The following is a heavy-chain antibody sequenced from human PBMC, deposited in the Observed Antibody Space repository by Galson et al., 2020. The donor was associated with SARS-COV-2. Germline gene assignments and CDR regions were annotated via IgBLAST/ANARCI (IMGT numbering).Heavy chain of an antibody. CDR1: GFTFSSYW. V-gene: IGHV3-74*01. J-gene: IGHJ4*02. CDR2: INSDGSST. Sequence: GGSLRLSCAASGFTFSSYWMHWVRQAPGKGLVWVSRINSDGSSTSYADSVKGRFTISRDNAKNTLYLQMNSLRAEDTAVYYCARGGTGIAVAGNVDYWGQGTLVTVSS. CDR3: ARGGTGIAVAGNVDY. D-gene: IGHD6-19*01.